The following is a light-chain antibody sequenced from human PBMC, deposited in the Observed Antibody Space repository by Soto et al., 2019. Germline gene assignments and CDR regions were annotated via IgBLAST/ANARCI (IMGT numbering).Light chain of an antibody. CDR1: QSVASSY. V-gene: IGKV3-20*01. CDR3: QQYVSSSYT. CDR2: ATS. Sequence: ETMLTQSPGTLSLSPGERATLSCRASQSVASSYLGWYQQKPGQAPRLLIYATSSRATGIPDRFSGSGSGTDFTLTISRLEPEDFAVYYCQQYVSSSYTFGQGTKLEIK. J-gene: IGKJ2*01.